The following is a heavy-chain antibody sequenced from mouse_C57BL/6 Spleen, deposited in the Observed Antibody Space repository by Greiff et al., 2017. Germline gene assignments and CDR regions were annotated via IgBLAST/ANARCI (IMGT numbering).Heavy chain of an antibody. Sequence: VQLQQSGPGMVKPSQSLSLTCTVTGYSITSGYDWHWIRHFPGNKLEWMGYISYSGSTNYNPSLKSRISITHDTSKNHFFLKLNSVTTEDTATYYCARGTGEGYFDYWGQGTTLTVSS. CDR2: ISYSGST. D-gene: IGHD4-1*01. CDR3: ARGTGEGYFDY. J-gene: IGHJ2*01. V-gene: IGHV3-1*01. CDR1: GYSITSGYD.